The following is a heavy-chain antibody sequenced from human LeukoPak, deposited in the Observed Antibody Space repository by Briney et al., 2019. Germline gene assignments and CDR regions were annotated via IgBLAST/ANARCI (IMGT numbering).Heavy chain of an antibody. CDR3: ARDMAAVAGYYFDY. Sequence: VGSLRLSSAASGFTPSDDNTRWICQAPGKGVGWGSYISSSGSTIYYAASVKGRFTISRDNATNSPYRQRNSLRAEDTAVYYCARDMAAVAGYYFDYWGQGTLVTVSS. D-gene: IGHD6-19*01. CDR1: GFTPSDDN. CDR2: ISSSGSTI. V-gene: IGHV3-11*01. J-gene: IGHJ4*02.